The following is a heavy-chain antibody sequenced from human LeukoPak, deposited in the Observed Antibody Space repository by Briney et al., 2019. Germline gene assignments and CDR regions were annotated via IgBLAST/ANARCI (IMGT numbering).Heavy chain of an antibody. CDR1: GFTFSSYA. CDR3: ARTRTYYYDSSGYLDY. Sequence: GGSLRLSCAASGFTFSSYAMHWVRQAPGKGLEYVSAISSNGGSTYYANSVKGRFTISRDNSKNTLYLQMGSLRAEDMAVYYCARTRTYYYDSSGYLDYWGQGTLVTVSS. J-gene: IGHJ4*02. V-gene: IGHV3-64*01. D-gene: IGHD3-22*01. CDR2: ISSNGGST.